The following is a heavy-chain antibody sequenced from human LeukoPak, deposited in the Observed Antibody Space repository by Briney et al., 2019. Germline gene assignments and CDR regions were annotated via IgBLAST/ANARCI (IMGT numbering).Heavy chain of an antibody. D-gene: IGHD6-19*01. CDR3: ARDPVRIAVMDV. CDR1: GFTFSSYA. J-gene: IGHJ6*02. V-gene: IGHV3-30-3*01. CDR2: ISYDGSNK. Sequence: PGGSLRLSCAASGFTFSSYAMHWVRQAPGKGLEWVAVISYDGSNKYYADSVKGRFTISRDNSKNTLYLQMNSLRAEDTAVYYCARDPVRIAVMDVWGQGTTVTVSS.